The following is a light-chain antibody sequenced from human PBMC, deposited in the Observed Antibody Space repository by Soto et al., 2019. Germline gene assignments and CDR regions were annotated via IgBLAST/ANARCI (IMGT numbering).Light chain of an antibody. V-gene: IGLV2-14*01. CDR3: SSYTSSSTPGV. CDR2: EVS. CDR1: SSDVGGYND. J-gene: IGLJ3*02. Sequence: QSVLTQPASVSGSPGQSITISCTGTSSDVGGYNDVSWYQQHPGKAPKLMIYEVSNRPSGVSNRFSGSKSGNTASLTISGLQAEDEADYYCSSYTSSSTPGVFGGGTKLTVL.